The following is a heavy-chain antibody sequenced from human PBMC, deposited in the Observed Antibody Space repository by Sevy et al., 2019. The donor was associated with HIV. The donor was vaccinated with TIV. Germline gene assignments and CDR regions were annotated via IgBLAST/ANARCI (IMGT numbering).Heavy chain of an antibody. Sequence: GGSLRLSCAASGFSFSNYWMSWVRQAPGKGLEWVANIKRDGGEGYYVDSVKGGFTISRDNAKTSLYLQMHSLSAEDTAVYYCARDCSSASCLWGLDVWGQGTTVTVSS. CDR3: ARDCSSASCLWGLDV. CDR1: GFSFSNYW. CDR2: IKRDGGEG. V-gene: IGHV3-7*03. D-gene: IGHD2-2*01. J-gene: IGHJ6*02.